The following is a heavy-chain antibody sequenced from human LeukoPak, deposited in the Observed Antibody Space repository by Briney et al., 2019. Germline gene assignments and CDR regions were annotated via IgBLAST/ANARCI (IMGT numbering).Heavy chain of an antibody. J-gene: IGHJ4*02. CDR1: GFTFSSYS. Sequence: PGGSLRLSCAASGFTFSSYSMNWVRQAPGKGLEWVSYISSSGTTIYYADSVKGRFTISRDNAKNSLYLQMNSLRAEDTAVYYCATLSGDSHGYDYWGLGTLVTVSS. D-gene: IGHD5-18*01. V-gene: IGHV3-48*01. CDR3: ATLSGDSHGYDY. CDR2: ISSSGTTI.